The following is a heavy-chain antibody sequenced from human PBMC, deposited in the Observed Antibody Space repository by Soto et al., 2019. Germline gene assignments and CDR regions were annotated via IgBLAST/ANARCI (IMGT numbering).Heavy chain of an antibody. V-gene: IGHV3-9*01. D-gene: IGHD6-13*01. Sequence: GGSLRLSCAASGFTFSTYNMNWVRQAPGKGLEWVSGISWNSGSIGYADSVKGRFTISRDNAKNSLYLQMNSLRAEDTALYYCAKDTRAPYVAAAGTDYFDYWGQGTLVTVSS. J-gene: IGHJ4*02. CDR1: GFTFSTYN. CDR3: AKDTRAPYVAAAGTDYFDY. CDR2: ISWNSGSI.